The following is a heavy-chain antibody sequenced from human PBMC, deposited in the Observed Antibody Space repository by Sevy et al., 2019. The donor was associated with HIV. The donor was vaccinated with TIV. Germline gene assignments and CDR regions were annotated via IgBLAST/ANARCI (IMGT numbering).Heavy chain of an antibody. D-gene: IGHD1-1*01. CDR3: ARSGSTGTTSHFDY. CDR1: GYTFTSYG. J-gene: IGHJ4*02. V-gene: IGHV1-18*01. Sequence: ASVKVSCKASGYTFTSYGISWVRQAPGQGLEWMGWISAYNGNTNYAQKLQGRVTITADESTNTAYMELSSLRSEDTALYYCARSGSTGTTSHFDYWGQGTLVTVSS. CDR2: ISAYNGNT.